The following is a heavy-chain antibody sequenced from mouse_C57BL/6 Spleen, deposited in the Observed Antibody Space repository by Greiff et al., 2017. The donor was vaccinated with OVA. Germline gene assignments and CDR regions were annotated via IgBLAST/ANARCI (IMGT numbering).Heavy chain of an antibody. CDR2: IDPSDSYT. CDR3: AKSVYRGGAMDY. CDR1: GYTFTSYW. J-gene: IGHJ4*01. V-gene: IGHV1-69*01. D-gene: IGHD2-1*01. Sequence: QVQLQQPGAELVMPGASVKLSCKASGYTFTSYWMHWVKQRPGQGLEWIGEIDPSDSYTNYNQKFKGKSTLTVDKSSSTAYMQLSSLTSEDSAVYYCAKSVYRGGAMDYWGQGTAVTVSS.